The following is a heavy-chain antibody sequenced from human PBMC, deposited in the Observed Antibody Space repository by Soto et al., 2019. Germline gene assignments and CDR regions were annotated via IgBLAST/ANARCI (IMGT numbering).Heavy chain of an antibody. CDR2: IYYSGST. CDR3: ARADAGYCISTSCYPGYP. J-gene: IGHJ5*02. Sequence: PSETLSLTCTVSGGSISSGDYYWSWIRQPPGKGLEWIGYIYYSGSTYYNPSLKSRVTISVDTSKNQFSLKLSSVTAADTAVYYCARADAGYCISTSCYPGYPWGQGTLVTVSS. CDR1: GGSISSGDYY. D-gene: IGHD2-2*01. V-gene: IGHV4-30-4*01.